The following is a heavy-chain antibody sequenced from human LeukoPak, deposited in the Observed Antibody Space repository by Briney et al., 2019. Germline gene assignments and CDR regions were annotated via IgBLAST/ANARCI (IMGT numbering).Heavy chain of an antibody. CDR1: GGSFSGYY. CDR2: INHSGST. D-gene: IGHD6-13*01. V-gene: IGHV4-34*01. CDR3: ALVPDSSSWYDY. J-gene: IGHJ4*02. Sequence: SETLSLTCAVYGGSFSGYYWSWIRQPPGKGLEWIGEINHSGSTNYNPSLKSRVTISVDTSKNQFSLKLRSVTAADTAVYYCALVPDSSSWYDYWGQGTLVTVSS.